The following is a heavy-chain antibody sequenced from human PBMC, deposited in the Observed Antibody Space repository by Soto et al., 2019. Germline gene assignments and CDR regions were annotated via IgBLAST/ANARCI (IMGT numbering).Heavy chain of an antibody. CDR2: IKHSGRT. Sequence: SXTLSLTCAVYGGSSSGYYCSWIGPPPGKGLEWIGEIKHSGRTNYNPPLKSRVTISVDTSKNQFSLKLSSVTAADTAVYYCARGNTHFYYYYYMDVWGKGTRVTV. CDR3: ARGNTHFYYYYYMDV. CDR1: GGSSSGYY. J-gene: IGHJ6*03. V-gene: IGHV4-34*01.